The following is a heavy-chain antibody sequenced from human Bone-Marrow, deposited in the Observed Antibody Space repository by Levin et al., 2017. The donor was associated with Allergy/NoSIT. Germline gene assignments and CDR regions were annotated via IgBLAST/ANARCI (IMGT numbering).Heavy chain of an antibody. CDR2: ISGSHGST. D-gene: IGHD3-10*01. CDR1: GFTFSSYA. CDR3: AKEIWFGESSFDY. J-gene: IGHJ4*02. V-gene: IGHV3-23*01. Sequence: PGESLKISCAASGFTFSSYAMSWVRQAPGKGLEWVSAISGSHGSTYYADSVKGRFTISRDNSKNTLYLQMNSLRAEDTAVYYCAKEIWFGESSFDYWGQGTPVTVSS.